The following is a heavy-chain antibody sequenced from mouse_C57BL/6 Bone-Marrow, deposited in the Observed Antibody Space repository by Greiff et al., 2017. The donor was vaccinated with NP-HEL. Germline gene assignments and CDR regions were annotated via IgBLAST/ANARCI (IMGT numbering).Heavy chain of an antibody. CDR2: IWRGGST. Sequence: VHLVESGPGLVQPSQSLSITCTVSGFSLTSYGVHWVRQSPGKGLEWLGVIWRGGSTDYNAAFMSRLSITKDNSKSQVFFKMNSLQADDTAIYXCAKKGDGYPFFAYWGQGTLVTVSA. CDR1: GFSLTSYG. CDR3: AKKGDGYPFFAY. J-gene: IGHJ3*01. D-gene: IGHD2-3*01. V-gene: IGHV2-5*01.